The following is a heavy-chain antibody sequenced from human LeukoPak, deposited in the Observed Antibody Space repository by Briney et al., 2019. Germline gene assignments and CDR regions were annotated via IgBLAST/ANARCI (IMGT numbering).Heavy chain of an antibody. D-gene: IGHD4-11*01. Sequence: GASVKVSCKASGYTFTSYGISWVRQAPGQGLEWMGWISAYNGNTNYAQKLQGRVTMTTDTSTSTAYMELRSLRSDDTAVYDCARNGEMTTVDVLVWWFDTWGQGTLVTVSS. CDR1: GYTFTSYG. CDR2: ISAYNGNT. J-gene: IGHJ5*02. V-gene: IGHV1-18*01. CDR3: ARNGEMTTVDVLVWWFDT.